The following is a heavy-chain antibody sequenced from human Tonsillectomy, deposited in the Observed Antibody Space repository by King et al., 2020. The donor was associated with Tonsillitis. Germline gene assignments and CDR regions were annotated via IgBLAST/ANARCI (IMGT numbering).Heavy chain of an antibody. CDR2: ISFDGTNK. CDR3: AKEGLYYHGMDV. V-gene: IGHV3-30*18. D-gene: IGHD2-15*01. CDR1: RFSFSSYG. Sequence: VQLVESGGGVVKPGRSLRLSCAASRFSFSSYGVHWVRQAPGKGLEWVAVISFDGTNKYYADSVKGRFTISRDNSKNTLYLQMNSLRAEDTAVYYCAKEGLYYHGMDVWGQGTTVTVSS. J-gene: IGHJ6*02.